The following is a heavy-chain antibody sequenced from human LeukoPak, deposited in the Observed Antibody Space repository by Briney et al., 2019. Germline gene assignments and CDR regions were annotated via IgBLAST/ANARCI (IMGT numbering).Heavy chain of an antibody. Sequence: PGGSLRLSCAASGFTFSDYYMSWIRQAPGKGLEWVSYISSSSYTNYADSVKGRFTISRDNAKNSLYLQMNSLRVEDTAVYYCARVGCSGGRCPGYGMDVWGQGTTVTVSS. V-gene: IGHV3-11*06. CDR2: ISSSSYT. CDR1: GFTFSDYY. CDR3: ARVGCSGGRCPGYGMDV. J-gene: IGHJ6*02. D-gene: IGHD2-15*01.